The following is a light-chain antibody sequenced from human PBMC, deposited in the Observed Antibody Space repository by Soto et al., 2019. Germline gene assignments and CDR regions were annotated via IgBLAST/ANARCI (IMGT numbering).Light chain of an antibody. CDR2: LGS. CDR1: QSLLHSNGYNY. V-gene: IGKV2-28*01. CDR3: MQALQTPCT. Sequence: DIVMTQSPLSLPVTPGEPASISCRSSQSLLHSNGYNYLDWYLQKPGQSPQLLIYLGSNRASGVPDRFSGSGSGIDFTLKISRVEAEDVGVYYCMQALQTPCTFGQGTKVEIK. J-gene: IGKJ1*01.